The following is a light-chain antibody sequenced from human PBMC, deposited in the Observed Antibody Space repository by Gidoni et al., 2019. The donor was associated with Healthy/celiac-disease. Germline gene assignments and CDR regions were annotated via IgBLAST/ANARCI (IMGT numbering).Light chain of an antibody. CDR2: DAS. Sequence: EIVSTQSPATLSLSPGERATLSCSASQSVSSYLAWYQQKPGQAPRLRIYDASNRATGIPARFSGSGSGTDFTLTISSLEPEDFAVYYCQQRSNWPPLTFGGGTKVEIK. V-gene: IGKV3-11*01. CDR1: QSVSSY. CDR3: QQRSNWPPLT. J-gene: IGKJ4*01.